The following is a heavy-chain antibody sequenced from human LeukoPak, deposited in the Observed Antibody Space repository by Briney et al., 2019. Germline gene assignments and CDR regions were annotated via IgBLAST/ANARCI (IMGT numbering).Heavy chain of an antibody. CDR1: GFTFSDYY. V-gene: IGHV3-11*04. J-gene: IGHJ4*02. D-gene: IGHD3-10*01. CDR2: ISSSGSTI. CDR3: ARTRITMVRGVIIRFDY. Sequence: GGSLRLSCAASGFTFSDYYMSWIRQAPGKGLEWVSYISSSGSTIYYADSVKGRFTISRDNAKNSLYLQMNSLRAEDTAVYYCARTRITMVRGVIIRFDYWGQGTLVTVSS.